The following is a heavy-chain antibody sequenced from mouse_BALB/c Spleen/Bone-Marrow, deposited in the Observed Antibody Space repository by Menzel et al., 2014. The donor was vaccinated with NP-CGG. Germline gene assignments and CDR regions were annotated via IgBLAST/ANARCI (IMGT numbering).Heavy chain of an antibody. CDR2: ILPGSGSI. J-gene: IGHJ4*01. CDR1: GYTFSSYW. CDR3: ASRYDTMDY. V-gene: IGHV1-9*01. Sequence: VHLVESGAELMKPGASVKISCKATGYTFSSYWIEWVKQRPGHGLEWIGEILPGSGSIKYNEKFKGKATFTADTSSNTAYMQLSSLTSEDSAVYYCASRYDTMDYWGQGTSVTVSS.